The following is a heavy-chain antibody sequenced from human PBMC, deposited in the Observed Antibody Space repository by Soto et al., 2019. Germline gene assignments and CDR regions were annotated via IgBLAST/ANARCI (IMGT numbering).Heavy chain of an antibody. D-gene: IGHD6-25*01. V-gene: IGHV3-23*01. Sequence: EVQLSESGGGLVQPGGSLRLSCAASGFTFSNYAMSWVRQAPGKGLEWVSAISGGGGTTYYAGSVKGRFTISRDNSKNTLFLQMNSLRAEDTAVYYCAKFFVETGESSGWPWSFHYWGQGTLVTVSS. J-gene: IGHJ4*02. CDR3: AKFFVETGESSGWPWSFHY. CDR2: ISGGGGTT. CDR1: GFTFSNYA.